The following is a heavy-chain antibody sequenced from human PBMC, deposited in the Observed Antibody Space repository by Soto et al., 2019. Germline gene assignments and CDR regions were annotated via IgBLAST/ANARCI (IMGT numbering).Heavy chain of an antibody. J-gene: IGHJ4*02. CDR2: IYRGGST. Sequence: EVQLVEPGGGLIQPGGSLRLSCAASGFTVSSNYMSWVRQAPGKGLEWVSVIYRGGSTYYADSVKGRFTISRDNSKNTLYLQMNSLRAEDTAVYYCARGVAATLIHYWGQGTLVTVSS. V-gene: IGHV3-53*01. D-gene: IGHD2-15*01. CDR3: ARGVAATLIHY. CDR1: GFTVSSNY.